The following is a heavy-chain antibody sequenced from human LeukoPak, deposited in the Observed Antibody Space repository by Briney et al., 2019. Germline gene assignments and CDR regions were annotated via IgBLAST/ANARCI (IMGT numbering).Heavy chain of an antibody. CDR3: AGGRPRGYCSGGSCYHNFDY. J-gene: IGHJ4*02. CDR2: ISSSSSTI. CDR1: GFTFSSYS. V-gene: IGHV3-48*01. D-gene: IGHD2-15*01. Sequence: PGGSLRLSCAASGFTFSSYSMNWVRQAPGKGLEWVSYISSSSSTIYYADSVKGRFTISRDNAKNSLYLQMNSLRAEDTAVYYCAGGRPRGYCSGGSCYHNFDYWGQGTLVTVSS.